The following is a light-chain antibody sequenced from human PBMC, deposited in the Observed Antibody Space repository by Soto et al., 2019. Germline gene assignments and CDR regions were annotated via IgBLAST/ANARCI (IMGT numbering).Light chain of an antibody. Sequence: EIVLTQSPATLSLSAGERAPLPGRASHSVSSYLAWYQQKPDQAPRLLIYDASNRATGIPARFSGSGSGTDFTLTISSLEPEDFGVYDCLQRSNWPLTFGGGTKVDIK. V-gene: IGKV3-11*01. CDR2: DAS. CDR3: LQRSNWPLT. J-gene: IGKJ4*01. CDR1: HSVSSY.